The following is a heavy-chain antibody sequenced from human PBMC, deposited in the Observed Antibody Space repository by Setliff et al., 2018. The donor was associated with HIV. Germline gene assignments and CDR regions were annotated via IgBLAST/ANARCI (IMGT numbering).Heavy chain of an antibody. CDR2: IFYSGST. CDR3: TRRGADSFYPRPLDV. D-gene: IGHD4-17*01. Sequence: ETLSLTCTVSGGSVSTGNYYWNWIRLPPGKGLEWIGYIFYSGSTNYNPSLKSRVTISVDTSKNQFSLRLNSVTAADTAIYYCTRRGADSFYPRPLDVWGKGTTDTVSS. J-gene: IGHJ6*04. CDR1: GGSVSTGNYY. V-gene: IGHV4-61*01.